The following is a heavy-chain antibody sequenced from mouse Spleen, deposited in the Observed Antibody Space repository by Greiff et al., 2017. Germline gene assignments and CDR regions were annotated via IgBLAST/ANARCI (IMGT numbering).Heavy chain of an antibody. CDR1: GYTFTSYG. V-gene: IGHV1-81*01. CDR3: ARSAQGDAY. D-gene: IGHD1-2*01. CDR2: IYPRSGNT. J-gene: IGHJ3*01. Sequence: QVHVKQSGAELARPGASVKLSCKASGYTFTSYGISWVKQRTGQGLEWIGEIYPRSGNTYYNEKFKGKATLTADKSSSTAYMELRSLTSEDSAVYFCARSAQGDAYWGQGTLVTVSA.